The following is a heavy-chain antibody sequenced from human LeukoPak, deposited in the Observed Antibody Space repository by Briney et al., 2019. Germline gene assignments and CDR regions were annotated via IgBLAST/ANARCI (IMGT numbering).Heavy chain of an antibody. CDR2: IRAYNVNT. CDR3: ARYSSTGAKFDP. J-gene: IGHJ5*02. CDR1: GYTFTSYG. V-gene: IGHV1-18*01. D-gene: IGHD6-6*01. Sequence: VASGKVSCKASGYTFTSYGISWVRQAPGQGLEWMGWIRAYNVNTNYAPNLQGRGTMTTDTSTSTAYMELRSLRSDDTAVYYCARYSSTGAKFDPWGQGTLVTVSS.